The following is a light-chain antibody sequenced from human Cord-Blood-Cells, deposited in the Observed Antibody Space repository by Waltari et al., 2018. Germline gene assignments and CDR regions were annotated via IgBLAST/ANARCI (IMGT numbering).Light chain of an antibody. Sequence: QSVLTQPPSASGTPGQRVTISCSGSSSNIGSNYVYWYQQPPGTAPKRLIYGNNQRPSGVPDRFSGSKSGTSASLAISGLRSEDEADYYCAAWDDSLSGPVFGGGTKLTVL. CDR1: SSNIGSNY. J-gene: IGLJ3*02. CDR3: AAWDDSLSGPV. V-gene: IGLV1-47*01. CDR2: GNN.